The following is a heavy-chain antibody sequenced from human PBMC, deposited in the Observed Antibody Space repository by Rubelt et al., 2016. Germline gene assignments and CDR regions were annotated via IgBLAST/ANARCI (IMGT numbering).Heavy chain of an antibody. D-gene: IGHD3-3*01. J-gene: IGHJ5*02. CDR1: GFTFSRYW. Sequence: EVQLVESGGGLVQPGGSLRLSCVASGFTFSRYWMHWVRQAPGKGLVWVSRIHSDGSSTTYADSVKGRFTISRDNAKNTLFLQMTSLRAEDTAVEYCVRDWGELRFLTWGQGTLVTVSS. CDR2: IHSDGSST. V-gene: IGHV3-74*01. CDR3: VRDWGELRFLT.